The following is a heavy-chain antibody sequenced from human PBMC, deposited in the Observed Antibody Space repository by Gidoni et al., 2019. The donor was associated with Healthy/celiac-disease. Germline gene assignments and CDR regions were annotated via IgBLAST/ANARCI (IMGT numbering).Heavy chain of an antibody. CDR2: IKSKTDGGTT. CDR1: GFTFSNAW. V-gene: IGHV3-15*07. Sequence: GSLRLACAASGFTFSNAWMNWVRPAPGKGLEWIGRIKSKTDGGTTDYAAPVKGRFTISRNESKNTLYLQLNRLKTEDTAVYYCTKEYSSPEYFQHWGQGTLVTVSS. J-gene: IGHJ1*01. D-gene: IGHD6-13*01. CDR3: TKEYSSPEYFQH.